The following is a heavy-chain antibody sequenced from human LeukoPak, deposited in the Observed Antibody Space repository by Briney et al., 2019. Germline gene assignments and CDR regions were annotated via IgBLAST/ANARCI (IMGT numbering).Heavy chain of an antibody. D-gene: IGHD6-13*01. Sequence: SETLSLTCAVYGGSFSGYYWSWIRQPPGKGLEWIGEINHSGSTNYNPSLKSRVTISVDTSKSQFSLKLSSVTAADTAVYYCATSSSPSWFDPWGQGTLVTVSS. J-gene: IGHJ5*02. CDR3: ATSSSPSWFDP. V-gene: IGHV4-34*01. CDR2: INHSGST. CDR1: GGSFSGYY.